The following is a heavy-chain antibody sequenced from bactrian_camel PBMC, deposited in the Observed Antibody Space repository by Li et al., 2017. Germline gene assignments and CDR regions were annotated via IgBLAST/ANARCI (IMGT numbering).Heavy chain of an antibody. CDR2: IRRNGDE. D-gene: IGHD6*01. CDR1: RSIFSSHC. CDR3: ATQRSWSTGAYAANY. V-gene: IGHV3S67*01. Sequence: VQLVESGGGSVQAGGSLRLSCTVPRSIFSSHCMGWFRQHSGKEREGVASIRRNGDEYYADSVKGRFTISKDNAKNTVYLQMNSLKSEDTALYYCATQRSWSTGAYAANYWGQGTQVTVS. J-gene: IGHJ4*01.